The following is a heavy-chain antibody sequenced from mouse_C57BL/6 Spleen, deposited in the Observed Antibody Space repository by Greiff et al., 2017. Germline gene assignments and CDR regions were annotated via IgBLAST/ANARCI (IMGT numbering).Heavy chain of an antibody. Sequence: EVKLMESGEGLVKPGGSLKLSCAASGFTFSSYAMSWVRQTPEKRLEWVAYISSGGDYIYYADTVKGRFTISRDNARNTLYLQMSSLTSEDTAMYYCTSNLRKYAMDYWGQGTSVTVSS. CDR1: GFTFSSYA. CDR3: TSNLRKYAMDY. J-gene: IGHJ4*01. D-gene: IGHD1-1*01. V-gene: IGHV5-9-1*02. CDR2: ISSGGDYI.